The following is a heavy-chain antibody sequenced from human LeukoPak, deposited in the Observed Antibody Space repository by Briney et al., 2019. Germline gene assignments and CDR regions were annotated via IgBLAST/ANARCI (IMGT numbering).Heavy chain of an antibody. J-gene: IGHJ3*02. CDR3: ARVPPYCSGGSCSRGAFDI. CDR2: TIPILGIA. V-gene: IGHV1-69*04. Sequence: SVRVSCKASGGTFSSYAISWVRQAPGQGLGWMGRTIPILGIANYAQKFQGRVTITADKSTSTAYMELSSLRSEDTAVYYCARVPPYCSGGSCSRGAFDIWGQGTMVTVSS. CDR1: GGTFSSYA. D-gene: IGHD2-15*01.